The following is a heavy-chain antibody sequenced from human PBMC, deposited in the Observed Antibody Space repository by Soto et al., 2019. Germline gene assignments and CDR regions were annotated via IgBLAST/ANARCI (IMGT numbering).Heavy chain of an antibody. Sequence: EVQLVESGGGLVQPGRSLRLSCAASGFTFDDYARHWVRQAPGKGLEWVSGIRWNSGSIGNADSVKGRFTISRDNAKNSLYLQMNRLRAEDTALYYCAKVGLLRKFYGRYVWGQGTTVTVSS. J-gene: IGHJ6*02. CDR3: AKVGLLRKFYGRYV. CDR1: GFTFDDYA. D-gene: IGHD1-26*01. V-gene: IGHV3-9*01. CDR2: IRWNSGSI.